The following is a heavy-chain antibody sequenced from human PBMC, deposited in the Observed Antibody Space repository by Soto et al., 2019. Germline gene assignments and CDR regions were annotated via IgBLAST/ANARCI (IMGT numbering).Heavy chain of an antibody. J-gene: IGHJ4*02. CDR3: AKAGYTSSWFHFDN. CDR2: IDGDGGFT. Sequence: GGSLRLSCAASGFTFSSYGMTWVRQAPGKGLEWVSDIDGDGGFTYFADSVKGRFTISRDNSKNTLYLQMNSLRAEDTAIYYYAKAGYTSSWFHFDNWGPGTLVTVSS. CDR1: GFTFSSYG. D-gene: IGHD6-13*01. V-gene: IGHV3-23*01.